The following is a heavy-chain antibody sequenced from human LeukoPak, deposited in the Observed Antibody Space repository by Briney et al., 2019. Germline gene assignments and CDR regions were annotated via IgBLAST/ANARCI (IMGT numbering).Heavy chain of an antibody. CDR3: AIGFNPQLWLRFYFDY. CDR1: GGSISGYY. J-gene: IGHJ4*02. V-gene: IGHV4-34*01. D-gene: IGHD5-18*01. Sequence: SETLSLTCAVYGGSISGYYWSWIRQPPGKGQEWVGELYHIVLTNYHPSPKSPVTISLHTSKTHFSLNLSSVSAPYTAVYYCAIGFNPQLWLRFYFDYWGQGTLLTVSS. CDR2: LYHIVLT.